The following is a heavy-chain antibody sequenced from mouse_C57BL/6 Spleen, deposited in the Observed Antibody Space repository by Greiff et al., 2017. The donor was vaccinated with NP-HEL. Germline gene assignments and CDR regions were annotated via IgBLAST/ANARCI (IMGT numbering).Heavy chain of an antibody. CDR3: ARRNGDYAMDY. CDR2: ISSGSSTI. Sequence: DVQLVESGGGLVKPGGSLKLSCAASGFTFSDYGMHWVRQAPEKGLEWVAYISSGSSTIYYADTVKGRFTISRDNAKNTLFLQMTRLRSEDTAMYYCARRNGDYAMDYWGQGTSVTVSS. CDR1: GFTFSDYG. J-gene: IGHJ4*01. D-gene: IGHD1-2*01. V-gene: IGHV5-17*01.